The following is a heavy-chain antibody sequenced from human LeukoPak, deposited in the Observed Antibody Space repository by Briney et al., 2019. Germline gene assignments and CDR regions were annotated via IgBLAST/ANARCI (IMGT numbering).Heavy chain of an antibody. D-gene: IGHD3-16*01. CDR1: GCTFTSYG. Sequence: ASVKVSFKASGCTFTSYGISWVRQAPGQGLEWMGWISAYNGNTNYAQKLQGRVTMTTDTSTSTAYMELRSLRSDDTAVYYCARVNSVMITFGGVIRYWGQGTLVTVSS. CDR2: ISAYNGNT. J-gene: IGHJ4*02. CDR3: ARVNSVMITFGGVIRY. V-gene: IGHV1-18*01.